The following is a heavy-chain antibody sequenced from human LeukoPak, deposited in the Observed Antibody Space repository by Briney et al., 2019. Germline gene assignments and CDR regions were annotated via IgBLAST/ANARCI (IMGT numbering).Heavy chain of an antibody. CDR3: TTTTVTTGY. CDR2: IKSKTGGGTT. D-gene: IGHD4-17*01. J-gene: IGHJ4*02. V-gene: IGHV3-15*01. Sequence: GGSLRLSCAASGFTFSNAWMSWVRQAPGKGLEWVGRIKSKTGGGTTDYAAPVKGRFTISRDDSKNTLYLQMNSLKTEDTAVYYCTTTTVTTGYWGQGTLVTVSS. CDR1: GFTFSNAW.